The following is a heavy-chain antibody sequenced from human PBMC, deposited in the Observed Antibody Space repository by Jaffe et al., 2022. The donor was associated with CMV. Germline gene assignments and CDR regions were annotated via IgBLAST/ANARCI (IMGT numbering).Heavy chain of an antibody. CDR1: GGSISSHY. J-gene: IGHJ4*02. Sequence: QVHLQESGPGLVKPSETLSLTCTVSGGSISSHYWSWIRQPPGKGLEWIGYIYYSGSTNYNPSLKSRVTISVDSSKNQFSLKLSSVTAADTAVYYCARAPLSNWNYAFEYWGQGTLVTVSS. CDR2: IYYSGST. CDR3: ARAPLSNWNYAFEY. D-gene: IGHD1-7*01. V-gene: IGHV4-59*11.